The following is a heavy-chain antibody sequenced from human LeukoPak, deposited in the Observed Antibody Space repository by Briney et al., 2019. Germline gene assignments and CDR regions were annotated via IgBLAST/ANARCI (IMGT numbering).Heavy chain of an antibody. V-gene: IGHV4-34*01. J-gene: IGHJ4*02. CDR3: ARYRDAGGYFDY. CDR1: GGSFSGYY. Sequence: SETLSLTCAVYGGSFSGYYSSWIRQPPGKGLEWIGEINHSGSTNYNPSLKSRVTISVDTSKNQFSLKLSSVTAADTAVYYCARYRDAGGYFDYWGQGTLVTVSS. D-gene: IGHD3-10*01. CDR2: INHSGST.